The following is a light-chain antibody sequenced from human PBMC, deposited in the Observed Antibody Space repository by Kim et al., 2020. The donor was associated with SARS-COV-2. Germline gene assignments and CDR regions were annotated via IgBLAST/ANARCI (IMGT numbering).Light chain of an antibody. V-gene: IGLV1-40*01. J-gene: IGLJ2*01. CDR1: SSNIGAGYD. CDR3: QSYDSSLSGWVV. CDR2: GNS. Sequence: VTISCTGSSSNIGAGYDVHWYEQRPGTAPKLLIYGNSNRPSGVPDRFSGSKSGTSASLDITGLQAEDEADYYCQSYDSSLSGWVVFGGGTQLTVL.